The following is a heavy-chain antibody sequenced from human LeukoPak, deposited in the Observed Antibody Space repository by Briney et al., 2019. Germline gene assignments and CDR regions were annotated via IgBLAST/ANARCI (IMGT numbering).Heavy chain of an antibody. J-gene: IGHJ4*02. CDR3: ARAISAYPYYFDY. CDR1: GGSISSYY. D-gene: IGHD3-3*02. V-gene: IGHV4-59*01. CDR2: IYYSGST. Sequence: PSETLSLTCTVSGGSISSYYWSWIRHPPGKGLEWIGYIYYSGSTNYNPSLKSRVTISVDTPRNQFSLKLSSVTAADTAVYYCARAISAYPYYFDYWGQGTLVTVSS.